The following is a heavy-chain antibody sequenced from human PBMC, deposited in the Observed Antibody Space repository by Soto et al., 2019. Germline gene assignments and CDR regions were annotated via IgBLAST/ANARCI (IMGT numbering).Heavy chain of an antibody. J-gene: IGHJ4*02. V-gene: IGHV3-48*02. D-gene: IGHD2-8*01. Sequence: GGSLRLSCAVSGFTFSSYAMHWVRQAPGKGLEWVSYISSSSSTIYYADSVRGRFTISRDAARVFLHMNSLGDEDTAVYYCARDGKGAAYTNGPYYFDYWGQGALVTVSS. CDR2: ISSSSSTI. CDR1: GFTFSSYA. CDR3: ARDGKGAAYTNGPYYFDY.